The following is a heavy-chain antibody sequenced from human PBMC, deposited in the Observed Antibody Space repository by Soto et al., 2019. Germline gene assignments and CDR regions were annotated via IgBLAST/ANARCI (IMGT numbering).Heavy chain of an antibody. CDR2: IHPNSGGT. CDR1: GYTFTDYY. Sequence: ASVKVSCTASGYTFTDYYIHWVRQAPGQGLEWMGWIHPNSGGTNYAQNFQGRVTTTRDTSSSTAYLEVTRLRSDDTAVYYCVMDTSGYTACRSDDWGLGSPVT. CDR3: VMDTSGYTACRSDD. V-gene: IGHV1-2*02. D-gene: IGHD3-3*01. J-gene: IGHJ1*01.